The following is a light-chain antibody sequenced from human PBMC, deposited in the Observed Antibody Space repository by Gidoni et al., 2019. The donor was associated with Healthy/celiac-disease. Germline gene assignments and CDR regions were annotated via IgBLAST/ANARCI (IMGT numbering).Light chain of an antibody. V-gene: IGKV3-15*01. CDR2: GAS. CDR3: HQYNKWPFT. CDR1: QSVSSS. Sequence: EIATTHTPATLSVSPGKRATLSCRASQSVSSSLSWYQQRPGQPPRLLNYGASTRATGLPARFSGGGSGEEFSPTISSLQYEDFAVYYCHQYNKWPFTFGPGTKVDIK. J-gene: IGKJ3*01.